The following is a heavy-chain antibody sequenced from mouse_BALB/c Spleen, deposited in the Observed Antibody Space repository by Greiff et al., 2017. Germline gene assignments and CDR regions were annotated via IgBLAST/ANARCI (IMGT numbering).Heavy chain of an antibody. J-gene: IGHJ3*01. CDR1: GDSITSGY. Sequence: EVKLVESGPSLVKPSQTLSLTCSVTGDSITSGYWNWIRKFPGNKLEYMGYISYSGSTYYNPSLKSRISITRDTSKNQYYLQLNSVTTEDTATYYCARGPYGSSFAWFAYWGQGTLVTVSA. CDR2: ISYSGST. CDR3: ARGPYGSSFAWFAY. V-gene: IGHV3-8*02. D-gene: IGHD1-1*01.